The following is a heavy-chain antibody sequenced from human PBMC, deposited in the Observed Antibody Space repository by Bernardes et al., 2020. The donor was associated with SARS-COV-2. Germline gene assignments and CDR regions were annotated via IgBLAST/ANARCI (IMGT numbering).Heavy chain of an antibody. CDR3: ARGVVTFGGVIVYWFDP. V-gene: IGHV4-34*01. CDR2: INHSGST. CDR1: GGSFSGYY. J-gene: IGHJ5*02. D-gene: IGHD3-16*02. Sequence: SEPLSLTCAVYGGSFSGYYWSWIRQPPGKGLEWIGEINHSGSTNYNPSLKSRVTISVDTSKNQFSLKLSSVTAADTAVYYCARGVVTFGGVIVYWFDPWGQGTLVTVSS.